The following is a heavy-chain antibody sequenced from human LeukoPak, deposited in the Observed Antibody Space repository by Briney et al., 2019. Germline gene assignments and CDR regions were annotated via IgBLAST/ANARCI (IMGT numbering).Heavy chain of an antibody. V-gene: IGHV3-23*01. D-gene: IGHD3-3*01. CDR3: ARVGQYCDFWSGFDF. J-gene: IGHJ4*02. Sequence: GGSLRLSCAASGFTFSAYAMTWVRQAPGKGLEWVSIIRGNGGGTYYADSVKGRFNIFRDNSENTLYLQMNSLRVDDTAVYYCARVGQYCDFWSGFDFWGQGALVLVSS. CDR2: IRGNGGGT. CDR1: GFTFSAYA.